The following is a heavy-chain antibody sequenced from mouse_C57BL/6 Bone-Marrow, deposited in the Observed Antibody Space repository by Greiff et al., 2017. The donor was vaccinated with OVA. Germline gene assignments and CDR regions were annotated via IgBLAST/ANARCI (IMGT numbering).Heavy chain of an antibody. J-gene: IGHJ3*01. CDR1: GYTFTSYW. Sequence: VKLQESGAELVKPGASVKLSCKASGYTFTSYWMQWVKQRPGQGLEWIGEIDPSDSYTNYNQKFKGKATLTVDTSSSTAYMQLSSLTSEDSAVYYCAKDGSSSWFAYWGQGTLVTVSA. D-gene: IGHD1-1*01. CDR3: AKDGSSSWFAY. CDR2: IDPSDSYT. V-gene: IGHV1-50*01.